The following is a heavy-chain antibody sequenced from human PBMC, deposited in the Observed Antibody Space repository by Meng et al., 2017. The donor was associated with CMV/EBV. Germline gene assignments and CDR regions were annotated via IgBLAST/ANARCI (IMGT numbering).Heavy chain of an antibody. V-gene: IGHV3-15*07. Sequence: ASGFTFSNGWMNWVRQAPGKGLEWVGRIKSKTDGGTTDYAAPVKGRFTISRDDSKNTLYLQMNSLKTEDTAVYYCTTDYCSGGSCPGWGQGTLVTVSS. D-gene: IGHD2-15*01. CDR3: TTDYCSGGSCPG. CDR1: GFTFSNGW. J-gene: IGHJ4*02. CDR2: IKSKTDGGTT.